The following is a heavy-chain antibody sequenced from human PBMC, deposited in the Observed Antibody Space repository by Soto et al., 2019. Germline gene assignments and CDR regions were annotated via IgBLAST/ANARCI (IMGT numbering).Heavy chain of an antibody. J-gene: IGHJ6*02. CDR2: VSGVGGNT. Sequence: EVQLLESGGGLVQPGGSLRLSCAASGFTFTSYAMNWVRQAPGKGLEWVSTVSGVGGNTFYSDSAQGRFTISRDNSKNTLFLQMNSLRAEDTAVYYCAKAKGDGSASWPSHYYYGMDVWGQGTTVTVSS. CDR1: GFTFTSYA. V-gene: IGHV3-23*01. D-gene: IGHD3-22*01. CDR3: AKAKGDGSASWPSHYYYGMDV.